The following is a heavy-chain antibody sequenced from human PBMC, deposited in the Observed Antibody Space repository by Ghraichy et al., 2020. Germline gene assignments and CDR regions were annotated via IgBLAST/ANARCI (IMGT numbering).Heavy chain of an antibody. Sequence: GGSLRLSCAASGFTFSDHYMDWVRQAPGKGLEWVGRTRNKANSYTTEYAASVKGRFTISRDDSKNSLYLQMNSLKTEDTAMYYCARTMSTALDYWGQGTLVTVSS. CDR3: ARTMSTALDY. V-gene: IGHV3-72*01. D-gene: IGHD5/OR15-5a*01. J-gene: IGHJ4*02. CDR2: TRNKANSYTT. CDR1: GFTFSDHY.